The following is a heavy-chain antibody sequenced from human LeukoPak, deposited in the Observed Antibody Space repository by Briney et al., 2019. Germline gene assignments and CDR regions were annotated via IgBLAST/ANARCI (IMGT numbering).Heavy chain of an antibody. J-gene: IGHJ4*02. D-gene: IGHD3-16*02. Sequence: ASVKVSCKASGYTFTSYGISWVRQAPGQGLEWMGWISAYNGNTNYAQKLQGRVTMTTDTSTSTAYKELRSLRSDDTAVYYCARGHDYVWGSYRYDYWGQGTLVTVSS. CDR1: GYTFTSYG. V-gene: IGHV1-18*01. CDR3: ARGHDYVWGSYRYDY. CDR2: ISAYNGNT.